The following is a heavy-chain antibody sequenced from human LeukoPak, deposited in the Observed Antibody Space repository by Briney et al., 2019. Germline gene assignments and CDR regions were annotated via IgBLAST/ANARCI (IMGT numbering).Heavy chain of an antibody. D-gene: IGHD1-26*01. CDR3: ASKRSGSYWGY. J-gene: IGHJ4*02. Sequence: GESLKISCKGSGYSFANYWIGWVRQMPGKGLEWVGIIYPGDSNTRYSPSFQGQVTISADKSVSTTYLQWGSLKASDTAMYYCASKRSGSYWGYWGQGTLVTVSS. V-gene: IGHV5-51*01. CDR1: GYSFANYW. CDR2: IYPGDSNT.